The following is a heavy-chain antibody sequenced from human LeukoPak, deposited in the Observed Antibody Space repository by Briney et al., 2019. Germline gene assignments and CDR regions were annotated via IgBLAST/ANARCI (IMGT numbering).Heavy chain of an antibody. CDR3: ARATLDIVVVPAAMTTVTPFLHFDY. D-gene: IGHD2-2*01. J-gene: IGHJ4*02. CDR2: IYTSGST. Sequence: PSETLSLTCTVSGGSISSYYWSWIRQPAGKGLEWIGRIYTSGSTNYNPSLKSRVTISVDTSKNQFSLKLSSVTAADTAVYYCARATLDIVVVPAAMTTVTPFLHFDYWGQGTLVTVSS. V-gene: IGHV4-4*07. CDR1: GGSISSYY.